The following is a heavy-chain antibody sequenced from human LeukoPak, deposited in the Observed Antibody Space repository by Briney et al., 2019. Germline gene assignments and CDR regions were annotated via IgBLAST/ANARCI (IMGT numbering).Heavy chain of an antibody. CDR3: ARGLMMAVAGRGEFHY. CDR1: GGSFSGDY. D-gene: IGHD6-13*01. J-gene: IGHJ4*02. V-gene: IGHV4-34*01. Sequence: SETLSLTCVVYGGSFSGDYWSWIRQPPGRGLEWIGEINHSGRTNYNPSLKSRVTISVDTSKNQFSLKLSSVTAADTAVYYCARGLMMAVAGRGEFHYWGQGTLVTVSS. CDR2: INHSGRT.